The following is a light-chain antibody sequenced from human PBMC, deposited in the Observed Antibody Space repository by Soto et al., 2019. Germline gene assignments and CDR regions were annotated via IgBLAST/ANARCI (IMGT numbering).Light chain of an antibody. CDR1: SSNIGSNY. CDR3: EAWDDSLRGFYV. V-gene: IGLV1-47*01. J-gene: IGLJ1*01. CDR2: RNN. Sequence: QSVLTQPPSASGTPGQRVTISCSGSSSNIGSNYVYWYQQLPGTAPKLLIYRNNQRPSGVPDRFSGSKSGTSASLAISGLRSEDEADYYCEAWDDSLRGFYVFGTGTKVTVL.